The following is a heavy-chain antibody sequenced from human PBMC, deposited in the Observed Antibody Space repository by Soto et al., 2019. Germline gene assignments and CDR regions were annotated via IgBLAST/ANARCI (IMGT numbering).Heavy chain of an antibody. CDR1: GYTFTGYY. D-gene: IGHD2-15*01. Sequence: ASVEVSCKXSGYTFTGYYIHWVRQAPGQGLEWMGWINPNSGSTNFAQKFQGRVTMTKDTSISTTYMDLSRLRSDDTAVYYCARYCSSVSCYDEIWGQGTMVTVSS. J-gene: IGHJ3*02. CDR2: INPNSGST. V-gene: IGHV1-2*02. CDR3: ARYCSSVSCYDEI.